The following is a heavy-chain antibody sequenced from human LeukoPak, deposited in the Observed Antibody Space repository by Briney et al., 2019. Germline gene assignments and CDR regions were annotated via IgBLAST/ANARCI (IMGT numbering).Heavy chain of an antibody. CDR2: ISYDGSNK. D-gene: IGHD3-10*01. Sequence: GGSLRLSCAASGFTFSSYGMHWVRQAPGKGLEWVAVISYDGSNKYYADSVKGRFTISRDNSKNTLYLQMNSLRAEDTAVYYCASGYYGDPNWFDPWGQGTLVTVSS. CDR1: GFTFSSYG. CDR3: ASGYYGDPNWFDP. J-gene: IGHJ5*02. V-gene: IGHV3-30*03.